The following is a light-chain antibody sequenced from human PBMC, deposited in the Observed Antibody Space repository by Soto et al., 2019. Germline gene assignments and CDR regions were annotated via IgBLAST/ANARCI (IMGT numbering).Light chain of an antibody. J-gene: IGLJ1*01. Sequence: QSVPSPLASVSGSPGKSFNISCTEPSGDMRSYNRVSCNQQPPGKAPKLLSYEVTDRNSGVYNRVSGCKSGNTASLTISGPLPEDEAEYYSSLYTTTNTRACVFGTGSKVTVL. CDR2: EVT. V-gene: IGLV2-14*01. CDR3: SLYTTTNTRACV. CDR1: SGDMRSYNR.